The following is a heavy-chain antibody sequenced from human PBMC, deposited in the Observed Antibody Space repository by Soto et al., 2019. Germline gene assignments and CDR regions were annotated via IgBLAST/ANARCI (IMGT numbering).Heavy chain of an antibody. CDR2: ITIYNGNT. CDR1: GYTFTSYG. D-gene: IGHD3-9*01. Sequence: QVQLVQSGGEVKKPGASVKVSCKASGYTFTSYGISWVRQAPGQGLEWMGWITIYNGNTNYAQILQGRVTMTTDTSTSTAYMELRRLRSDDTAVYYCARVLLTGYYEGRDYYGMDVWGQGTTVTVSS. CDR3: ARVLLTGYYEGRDYYGMDV. V-gene: IGHV1-18*01. J-gene: IGHJ6*02.